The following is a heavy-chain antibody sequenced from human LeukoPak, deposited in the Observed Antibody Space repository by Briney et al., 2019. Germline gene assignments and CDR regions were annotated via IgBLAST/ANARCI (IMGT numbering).Heavy chain of an antibody. V-gene: IGHV4-34*01. J-gene: IGHJ4*02. CDR2: INHSGST. Sequence: SETLSLTCAVYGGSFSGYYWSWIRQPPGKGLEWIGEINHSGSTNYNPSLKSRVTISVDTSKNQFSLKLSSVTAADTAVYYCARGQATTFLDGLGYDPYYFDYWGQGTLVTVSS. D-gene: IGHD2/OR15-2a*01. CDR3: ARGQATTFLDGLGYDPYYFDY. CDR1: GGSFSGYY.